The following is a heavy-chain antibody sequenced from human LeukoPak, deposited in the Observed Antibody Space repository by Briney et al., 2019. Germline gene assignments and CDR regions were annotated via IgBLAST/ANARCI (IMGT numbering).Heavy chain of an antibody. CDR2: ISAYNGNT. D-gene: IGHD1-26*01. Sequence: GASVKVSCKASGYSFTSYGLSWVRQAPGHGLDWVGWISAYNGNTNYPQTIQGRVTMTTHTSTSTAYMELRSLRSHDPAVYYCARSVGATSAFDIWGQGTMITVSS. CDR3: ARSVGATSAFDI. CDR1: GYSFTSYG. J-gene: IGHJ3*02. V-gene: IGHV1-18*01.